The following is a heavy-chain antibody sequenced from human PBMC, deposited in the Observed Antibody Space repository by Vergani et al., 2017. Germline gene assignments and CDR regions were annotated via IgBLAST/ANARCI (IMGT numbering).Heavy chain of an antibody. CDR2: FDPEDGET. J-gene: IGHJ5*02. D-gene: IGHD1-26*01. Sequence: QVQLVQSGAEVKKPGASVKVSCKVSGYTLTELSMHWVRQAPGKGLEWMGGFDPEDGETIYAQKFQGRVTMTEDTSTETAYRELSSLRSEDTAVYYCATEGPCKVGARENWFDPWGQGTLVTVSS. V-gene: IGHV1-24*01. CDR1: GYTLTELS. CDR3: ATEGPCKVGARENWFDP.